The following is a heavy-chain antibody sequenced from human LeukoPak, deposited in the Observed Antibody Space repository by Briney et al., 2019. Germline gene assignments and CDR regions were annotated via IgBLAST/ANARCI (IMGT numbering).Heavy chain of an antibody. Sequence: GGSLRLSCAASGFTFSSYSMNWVRQAPGKGLEWVSSISSSSSYIYYADSVKGRFTISRDNAKNLLYLQMNSLRAEDTAVYYCARDLLNYYDSSGYYGPDPETVLNYGMDVWGQGTTVTVSS. D-gene: IGHD3-22*01. J-gene: IGHJ6*02. CDR3: ARDLLNYYDSSGYYGPDPETVLNYGMDV. V-gene: IGHV3-21*01. CDR2: ISSSSSYI. CDR1: GFTFSSYS.